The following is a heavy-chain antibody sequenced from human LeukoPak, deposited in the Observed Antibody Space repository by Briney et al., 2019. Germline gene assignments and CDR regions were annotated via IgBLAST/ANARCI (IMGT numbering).Heavy chain of an antibody. V-gene: IGHV3-48*03. CDR1: GFTFSNYE. J-gene: IGHJ4*02. D-gene: IGHD6-19*01. CDR3: ARATGQWLVRGFDY. CDR2: IGSSGTTI. Sequence: PGGSLSLSCAASGFTFSNYEMNWVRQAPGKGLEWVSYIGSSGTTIYYADFVKGRFTIFRANAKHSMYLQMSRLRAEDTAVYDCARATGQWLVRGFDYWGRGTLVTVSS.